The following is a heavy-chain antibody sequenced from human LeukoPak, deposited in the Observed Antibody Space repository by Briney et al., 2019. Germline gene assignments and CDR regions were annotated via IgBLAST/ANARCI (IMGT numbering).Heavy chain of an antibody. J-gene: IGHJ3*02. CDR3: ARETYCSGGSCYKGNDFDI. CDR2: ISSSSSYI. CDR1: GFTFSSYS. Sequence: GGSLRLSCAASGFTFSSYSMNWVRQAPGKGLEWVSSISSSSSYIYYADSMKGRFTISRDNAKNSLYLQMNSLRADDTAVYYCARETYCSGGSCYKGNDFDIWGQGTMVTVSS. D-gene: IGHD2-15*01. V-gene: IGHV3-21*01.